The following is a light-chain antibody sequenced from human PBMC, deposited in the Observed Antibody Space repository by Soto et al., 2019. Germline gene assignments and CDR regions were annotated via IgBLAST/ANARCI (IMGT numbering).Light chain of an antibody. J-gene: IGLJ1*01. Sequence: QSVLTQPASVFGSRGQSITFSCTGTSSDVGGYNFVSWYQQHPGKAPKLMIYEVSSRPSGVSNRFSGSKSGNTASLTISGLQPEDEADYYCNSYTTSTTVVFGTGTKVTVL. CDR2: EVS. V-gene: IGLV2-14*03. CDR1: SSDVGGYNF. CDR3: NSYTTSTTVV.